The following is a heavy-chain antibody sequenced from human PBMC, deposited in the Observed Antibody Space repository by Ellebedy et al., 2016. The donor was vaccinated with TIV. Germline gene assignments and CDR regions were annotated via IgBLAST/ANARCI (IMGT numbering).Heavy chain of an antibody. CDR2: IIPIFGTA. Sequence: ASVKVSCKASGYTFTSYGISWVRQAPGQGLEWMGGIIPIFGTANYAQKFQGRVTITADESTSTAYMELSSLRSEDTAVYYCARWLCSSTSCFWFDPWGQGTLVTVSS. CDR3: ARWLCSSTSCFWFDP. J-gene: IGHJ5*02. CDR1: GYTFTSYG. V-gene: IGHV1-69*13. D-gene: IGHD2-2*01.